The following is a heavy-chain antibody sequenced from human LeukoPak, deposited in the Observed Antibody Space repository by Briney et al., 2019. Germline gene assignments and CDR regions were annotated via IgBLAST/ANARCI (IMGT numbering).Heavy chain of an antibody. J-gene: IGHJ6*04. V-gene: IGHV3-21*01. CDR2: ISSSSSYI. D-gene: IGHD1-26*01. Sequence: GGSLRLSCAASGFTFSSYSMNWVRQAPGKGLEWVSSISSSSSYIYYADSVKGRFTISRANAKNSLYLQMNSLRAGGTAVYYCARDSGSYYYYGMDVWGEGTTVTVSS. CDR3: ARDSGSYYYYGMDV. CDR1: GFTFSSYS.